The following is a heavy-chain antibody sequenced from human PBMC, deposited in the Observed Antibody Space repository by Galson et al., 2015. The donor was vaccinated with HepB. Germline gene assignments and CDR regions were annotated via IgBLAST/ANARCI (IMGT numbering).Heavy chain of an antibody. CDR1: GFTFSSYT. V-gene: IGHV3-23*01. J-gene: IGHJ6*02. CDR2: ISSSDDT. CDR3: AKGGCSSSCHMTGYYYYGMDV. D-gene: IGHD2-2*02. Sequence: SLRLSCAASGFTFSSYTMSWARQAPGKGLEWVSAISSSDDTNYADSVKGRFTISRDSSKNTVYLQMNSLGVEDTAVYFCAKGGCSSSCHMTGYYYYGMDVWGQGTTVTVSS.